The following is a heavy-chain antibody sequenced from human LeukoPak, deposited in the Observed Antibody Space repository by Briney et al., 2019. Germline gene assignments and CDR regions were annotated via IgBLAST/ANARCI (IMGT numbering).Heavy chain of an antibody. CDR3: AQSHGSGWYYYDY. D-gene: IGHD6-19*01. J-gene: IGHJ4*02. CDR2: IRYDGNEK. V-gene: IGHV3-30*02. Sequence: PGGSLRLSCAASGFTFSSYGMCWVRQAPGKGLEWVAFIRYDGNEKYYTDSVKGRFTISRDKSKNSLYLQMNSLRTEDTAVYYCAQSHGSGWYYYDYWGQGTLVTVSS. CDR1: GFTFSSYG.